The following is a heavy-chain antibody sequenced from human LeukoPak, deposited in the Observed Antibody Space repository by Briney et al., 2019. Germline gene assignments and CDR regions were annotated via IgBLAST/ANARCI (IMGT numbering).Heavy chain of an antibody. D-gene: IGHD1-14*01. V-gene: IGHV3-30*02. Sequence: GSLRLSCAASGFSFSSYVMHWARQAPGKGLEWVAFIRYDGSNKCYADSVKGRFTISRDNSKNTLYLQMNSLRAEDTAVYYCSVSWLAGGIFDYWGQGTLVTVSS. CDR3: SVSWLAGGIFDY. CDR1: GFSFSSYV. J-gene: IGHJ4*02. CDR2: IRYDGSNK.